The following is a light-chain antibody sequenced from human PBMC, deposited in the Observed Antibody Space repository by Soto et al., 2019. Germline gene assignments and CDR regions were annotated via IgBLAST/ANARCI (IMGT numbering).Light chain of an antibody. V-gene: IGKV3-15*01. Sequence: EVVMTQSPANLSVSPGERATLSCRASQSINNNLAWYQRNPGQAPRLLIYGASTRATGIPARFSGSGSETEFTLTISSLQSEDFAVYFCQQYDNWPLTFGGGTKVDVK. CDR1: QSINNN. CDR3: QQYDNWPLT. CDR2: GAS. J-gene: IGKJ4*01.